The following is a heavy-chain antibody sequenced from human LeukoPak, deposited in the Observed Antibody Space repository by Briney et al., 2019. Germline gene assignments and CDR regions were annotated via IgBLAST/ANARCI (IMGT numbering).Heavy chain of an antibody. V-gene: IGHV4-39*07. CDR1: GGSITTFGYY. D-gene: IGHD5-24*01. Sequence: KPSETLSLTCSVSGGSITTFGYYWGWIRQPPGKGLEWIANIYSDGTSYYSPSLKSRVTISVDTSKNQFSLKVKSVTAADTALYYCARVPVEMATIGQVSFDYWGQGTLVTVSS. CDR2: IYSDGTS. J-gene: IGHJ4*02. CDR3: ARVPVEMATIGQVSFDY.